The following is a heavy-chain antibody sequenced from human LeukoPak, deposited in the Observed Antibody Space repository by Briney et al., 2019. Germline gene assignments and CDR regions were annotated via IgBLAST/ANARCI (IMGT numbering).Heavy chain of an antibody. V-gene: IGHV4-39*07. J-gene: IGHJ4*02. D-gene: IGHD1-14*01. CDR1: GGSISSSSYY. Sequence: PSETLSLTCTVSGGSISSSSYYWGWIRQPPGKGLEWIGSIYYSGSTYYNPSLKSRVTISVDTSKNQFSLKLSSVTAADTAVYYCARGSEPGSFDYWGQGTLVTVSS. CDR2: IYYSGST. CDR3: ARGSEPGSFDY.